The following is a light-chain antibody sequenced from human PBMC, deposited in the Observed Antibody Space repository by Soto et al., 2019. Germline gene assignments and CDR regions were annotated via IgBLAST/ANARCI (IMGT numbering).Light chain of an antibody. Sequence: QSALTQPPSASGSPGQSVTISCTGTSSDVGGYNYVSWYQQYPGKAPKLLIYEVTKRPSGVPDRFSGSKSGNTASLTVSGLQIDDEAEYYCSSYTTSVRVFGTGTKVTVL. J-gene: IGLJ1*01. CDR3: SSYTTSVRV. CDR1: SSDVGGYNY. V-gene: IGLV2-8*01. CDR2: EVT.